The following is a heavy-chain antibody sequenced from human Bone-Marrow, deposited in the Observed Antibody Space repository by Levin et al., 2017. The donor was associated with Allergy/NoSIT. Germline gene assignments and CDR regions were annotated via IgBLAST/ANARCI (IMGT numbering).Heavy chain of an antibody. Sequence: MSSETLSLTCAISGGSVNTDSYYWTWIRQPPGKGLEWIGHINHSGITKYTPSLRGRVSMSVDTSKRQFSLNLRSVTGADTAVYFCARGVVYKAWGMDVWGQGTTVIVSS. D-gene: IGHD5-24*01. CDR2: INHSGIT. J-gene: IGHJ6*02. CDR1: GGSVNTDSYY. CDR3: ARGVVYKAWGMDV. V-gene: IGHV4-61*01.